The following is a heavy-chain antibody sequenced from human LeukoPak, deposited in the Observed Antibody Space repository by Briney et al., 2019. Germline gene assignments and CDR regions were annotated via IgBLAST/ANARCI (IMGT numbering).Heavy chain of an antibody. CDR2: IKQDGSEK. V-gene: IGHV3-7*01. CDR1: GYRFSNNW. CDR3: ARDRVGDSDAFDV. J-gene: IGHJ3*01. D-gene: IGHD2-21*01. Sequence: GGSLRLSCAASGYRFSNNWMSWVRQAPGKGLEWVANIKQDGSEKYYVDSAKGRFTISRDNAKSSLYLQMSSLRAEDTAIYYCARDRVGDSDAFDVWGQGTVVTVSS.